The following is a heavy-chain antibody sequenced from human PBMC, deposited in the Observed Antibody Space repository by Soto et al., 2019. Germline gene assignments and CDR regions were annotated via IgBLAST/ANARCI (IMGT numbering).Heavy chain of an antibody. CDR3: ARTSRFDC. V-gene: IGHV4-30-4*01. J-gene: IGHJ4*02. CDR2: ISYSGTT. CDR1: GDSISSANNY. Sequence: SETLSLTCTVSGDSISSANNYWSWIRQPPGEGLEWIGFISYSGTTSYSTSLKSRLAISLDTSKNQFSLSLTSVTAADTAVYYCARTSRFDCWGQGTLVTVSS. D-gene: IGHD6-6*01.